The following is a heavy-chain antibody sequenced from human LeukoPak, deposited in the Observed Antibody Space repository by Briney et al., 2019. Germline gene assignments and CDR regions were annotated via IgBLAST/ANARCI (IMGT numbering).Heavy chain of an antibody. CDR3: ARGSPILEWLFSFDP. Sequence: SETLSLTCAVYGGSFSGYYWSWIRQPPGKGLEWIGEINHSGSTNYNPSLKSRVTISVDTSKNQFSLKLSSVTAADTAVYYCARGSPILEWLFSFDPWGQGTLVTVSS. CDR1: GGSFSGYY. CDR2: INHSGST. J-gene: IGHJ5*02. D-gene: IGHD3-3*01. V-gene: IGHV4-34*01.